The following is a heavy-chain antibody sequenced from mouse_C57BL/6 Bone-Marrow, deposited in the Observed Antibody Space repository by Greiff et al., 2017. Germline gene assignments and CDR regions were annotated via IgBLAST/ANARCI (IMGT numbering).Heavy chain of an antibody. Sequence: QVQLQQPGAELVKPGASVKLSCKASGYTFTSYWMHWVKQRPGQGLEWIGMIHPNSGSTNYNEKFKSKATLTVDKSSSTAYMQLSSLTSEYSAVYYCARDGDYGRDYFDYWGQGTTLTVSS. J-gene: IGHJ2*01. CDR2: IHPNSGST. CDR3: ARDGDYGRDYFDY. V-gene: IGHV1-64*01. CDR1: GYTFTSYW. D-gene: IGHD1-1*01.